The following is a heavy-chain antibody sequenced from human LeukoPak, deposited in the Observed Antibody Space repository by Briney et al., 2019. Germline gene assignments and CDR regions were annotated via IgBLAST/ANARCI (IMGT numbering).Heavy chain of an antibody. CDR1: GGTISSYY. D-gene: IGHD4-11*01. Sequence: PSETLSLTCPVSGGTISSYYWSWLRQPPGKELEWIGYIYYSGSTDYKPSLKSRVTISVDTSKNQFSLKLSSVTAADTAVYYCAREGVTKYYFDYWGQGTLVTVSS. CDR2: IYYSGST. J-gene: IGHJ4*02. V-gene: IGHV4-59*01. CDR3: AREGVTKYYFDY.